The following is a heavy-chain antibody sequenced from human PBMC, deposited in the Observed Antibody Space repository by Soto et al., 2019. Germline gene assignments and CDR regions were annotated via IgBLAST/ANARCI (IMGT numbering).Heavy chain of an antibody. D-gene: IGHD3-10*01. Sequence: QLVESGGGVVQPGRSLRLSCAASGFSFSSYAMHWVRQAPGKGLEWVTFISYDGSDKYYADSVKGQFTISRDNSRNTLYLQMNSLRADDTAVYFCAKDRRRFGGIDYWGQGALVTVSS. J-gene: IGHJ4*02. CDR1: GFSFSSYA. CDR3: AKDRRRFGGIDY. V-gene: IGHV3-30*18. CDR2: ISYDGSDK.